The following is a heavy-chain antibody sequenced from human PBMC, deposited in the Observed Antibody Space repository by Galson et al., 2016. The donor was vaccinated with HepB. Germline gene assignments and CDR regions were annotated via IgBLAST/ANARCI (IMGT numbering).Heavy chain of an antibody. CDR3: ARGNDHGTGAFGI. J-gene: IGHJ3*02. Sequence: SLRLSCAASGFTVSGNYMSWVRQAPGKGLEWVSIIYSGGDTYYADSVKGRFTISRDTLRNTLYVQMNSLRAEDTAAYYWARGNDHGTGAFGIWGQGTMVTGSS. CDR1: GFTVSGNY. CDR2: IYSGGDT. D-gene: IGHD1-1*01. V-gene: IGHV3-66*01.